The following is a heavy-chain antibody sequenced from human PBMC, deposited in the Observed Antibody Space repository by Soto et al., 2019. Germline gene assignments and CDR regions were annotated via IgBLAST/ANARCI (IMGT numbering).Heavy chain of an antibody. CDR3: ARERSSSWYDGNYYYYGMDV. Sequence: QVQLVESGGGVVQPGRSLRLSCAASGFTFSSYGMHWVRQAPGKGLEWVAVIWYDGSNKYYADSVKGRFTISRDNSKNTLYLQMNSLRAEETAVYYCARERSSSWYDGNYYYYGMDVWGQGTTVTVSS. CDR2: IWYDGSNK. CDR1: GFTFSSYG. J-gene: IGHJ6*02. D-gene: IGHD6-13*01. V-gene: IGHV3-33*01.